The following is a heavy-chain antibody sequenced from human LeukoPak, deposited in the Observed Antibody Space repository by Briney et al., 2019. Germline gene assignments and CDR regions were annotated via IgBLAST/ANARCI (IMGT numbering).Heavy chain of an antibody. Sequence: SETLSLTCAVYGGSFSGYYWSWIRQPPGKGLEWIGEINHSGSTNYNPSLKSRVTISVDTSKNQFSLKLSSVTAADTAVYYCARLRYGSSWPQIDYWGQGTLVTVSS. D-gene: IGHD6-13*01. V-gene: IGHV4-34*01. J-gene: IGHJ4*02. CDR2: INHSGST. CDR3: ARLRYGSSWPQIDY. CDR1: GGSFSGYY.